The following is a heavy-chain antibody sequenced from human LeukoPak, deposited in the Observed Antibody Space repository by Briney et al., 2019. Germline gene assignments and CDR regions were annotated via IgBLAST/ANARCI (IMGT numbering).Heavy chain of an antibody. J-gene: IGHJ4*02. V-gene: IGHV4-34*01. CDR2: INHSVST. CDR3: AGLGGSGYSSSWYRGPRQVFDY. CDR1: GGSLSVYY. D-gene: IGHD6-13*01. Sequence: PPETPSLTCAVHGGSLSVYYWSWIRQPPGKGLEWIGEINHSVSTNYTPSLKRRVTIPVHTSKNQISLNLSSVTCAATAVHYSAGLGGSGYSSSWYRGPRQVFDYWGKGTLVTVSS.